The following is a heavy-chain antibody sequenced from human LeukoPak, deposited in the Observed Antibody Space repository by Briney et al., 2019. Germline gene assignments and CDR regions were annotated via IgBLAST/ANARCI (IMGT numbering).Heavy chain of an antibody. CDR1: GGSISNYY. V-gene: IGHV4-4*07. CDR3: ARDDTGRVGWFDP. D-gene: IGHD1-1*01. CDR2: IYSSGST. Sequence: SETLSLTCTVSGGSISNYYWSWIRQPAGRGLEWIGRIYSSGSTNYNPSLKSRDTMSVDTSKNQFSLKLSSVTAADTAVYHCARDDTGRVGWFDPWGQGTLVTVSS. J-gene: IGHJ5*02.